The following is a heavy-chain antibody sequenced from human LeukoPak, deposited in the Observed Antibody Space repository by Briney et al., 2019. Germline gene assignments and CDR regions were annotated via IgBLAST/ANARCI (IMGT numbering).Heavy chain of an antibody. V-gene: IGHV4-34*01. CDR1: GGSFSGYY. J-gene: IGHJ3*01. Sequence: SETLSLTCAVYGGSFSGYYWSWIRHPPGKGLEWIGEINHGGSTHYNPSLKSRVTISLDTSKNQFSLQLSSVTAADTAVYYCARRGDVWGQGTMVTVSS. CDR2: INHGGST. CDR3: ARRGDV.